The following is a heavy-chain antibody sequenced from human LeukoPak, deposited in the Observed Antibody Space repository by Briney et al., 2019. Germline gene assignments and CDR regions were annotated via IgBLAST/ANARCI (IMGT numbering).Heavy chain of an antibody. CDR2: IYYSGST. Sequence: PSETLSLTCTVSGGSIGSYYWSWIRQPPGKGLEWIGYIYYSGSTNYNPSLKSRVTISVDTSKNQFSLKLSSVTAADTAVYYCARHLAVAGTGLDYWGQGTLVTVSS. CDR1: GGSIGSYY. CDR3: ARHLAVAGTGLDY. D-gene: IGHD6-19*01. V-gene: IGHV4-59*08. J-gene: IGHJ4*02.